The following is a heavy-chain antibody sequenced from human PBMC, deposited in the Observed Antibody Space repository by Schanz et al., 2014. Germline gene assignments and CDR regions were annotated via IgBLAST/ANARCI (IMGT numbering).Heavy chain of an antibody. CDR2: INPNSGET. CDR3: ARARYTGYDCSGY. CDR1: GYIFTEYF. D-gene: IGHD5-12*01. Sequence: QVQLVQSGPAVKKPGASMKVSCLASGYIFTEYFLHWVRQAPGQGLEWMGWINPNSGETNYEQKFKGRVTLTSDTSFSTAFMELSGLTSDDTATYFCARARYTGYDCSGYWGQGTLLIVSS. J-gene: IGHJ4*02. V-gene: IGHV1-2*02.